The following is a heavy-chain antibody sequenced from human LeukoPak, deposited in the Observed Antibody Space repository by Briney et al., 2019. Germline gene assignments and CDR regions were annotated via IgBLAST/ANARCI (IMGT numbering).Heavy chain of an antibody. CDR2: INSDGSST. Sequence: PGGSLRLSCAASGFTFSSYWMQWVRQAPGKGLVWVSRINSDGSSTFYADSVKGRFTISRDNAKNTLYLQMNSLRAEDTAVYYRARDPVRGLIAYWGQGTLVTVSS. CDR3: ARDPVRGLIAY. V-gene: IGHV3-74*01. D-gene: IGHD3-10*01. J-gene: IGHJ4*02. CDR1: GFTFSSYW.